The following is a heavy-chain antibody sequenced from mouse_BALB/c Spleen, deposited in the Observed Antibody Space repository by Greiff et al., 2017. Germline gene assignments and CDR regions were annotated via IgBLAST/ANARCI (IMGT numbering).Heavy chain of an antibody. V-gene: IGHV5-12-1*01. CDR3: ASYRYYAMDY. D-gene: IGHD2-14*01. CDR1: GFAFSSYD. J-gene: IGHJ4*01. Sequence: EVMLVESGGGLVKPGGSLKLSCAASGFAFSSYDMSWVRQTPEKRLEWVAYISSGGGSTYYPDTVKGRFTISRDNAKNTLYLQMSSLKSEDTAMYYCASYRYYAMDYWGQGTSVTVSS. CDR2: ISSGGGST.